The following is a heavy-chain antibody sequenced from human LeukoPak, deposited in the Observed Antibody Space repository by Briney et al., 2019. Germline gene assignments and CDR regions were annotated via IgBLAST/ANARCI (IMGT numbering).Heavy chain of an antibody. CDR1: GGSLSSGSYY. CDR3: AREDIVLMRAFDI. D-gene: IGHD2-8*01. CDR2: IYTSGST. V-gene: IGHV4-61*02. J-gene: IGHJ3*02. Sequence: SETLSLTCTVSGGSLSSGSYYWSWIRQPAGKGLEWIGRIYTSGSTNYNPSLKSRVTISVDRSKNQFSLKLSSVTAADTAVYYCAREDIVLMRAFDIWGQGTMVTVSS.